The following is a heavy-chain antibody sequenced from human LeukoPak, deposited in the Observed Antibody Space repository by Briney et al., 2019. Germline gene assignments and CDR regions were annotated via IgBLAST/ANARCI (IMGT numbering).Heavy chain of an antibody. CDR1: GDTFSNYA. V-gene: IGHV1-69*05. CDR2: IIPSFRTA. D-gene: IGHD3-3*01. Sequence: SVKVSCKASGDTFSNYAISWVRQAPGQGLEWLGGIIPSFRTANYAQRFQGRVTITTDESTSTAYMELSSLRSDDTAVYYCARGILEWADAFHIWGQGTMVTVSS. J-gene: IGHJ3*02. CDR3: ARGILEWADAFHI.